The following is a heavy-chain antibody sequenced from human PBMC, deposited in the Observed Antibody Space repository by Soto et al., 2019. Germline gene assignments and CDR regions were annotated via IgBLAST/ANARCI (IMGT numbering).Heavy chain of an antibody. CDR3: AAGGGLPRYY. D-gene: IGHD5-12*01. CDR2: INHSGST. Sequence: PSETLSLTCDVYGGSFSDYIWTWIRQTPGKGLQWIGQINHSGSTYYNPSLKSRVTISVDRSKNQFSLKLSSVTAADTAVYYCAAGGGLPRYYWGQGTLVTVSS. V-gene: IGHV4-34*01. J-gene: IGHJ4*02. CDR1: GGSFSDYI.